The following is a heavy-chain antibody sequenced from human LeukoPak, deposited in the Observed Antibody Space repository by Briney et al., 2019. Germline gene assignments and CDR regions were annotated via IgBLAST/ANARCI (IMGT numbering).Heavy chain of an antibody. CDR3: ARPAYCGGDCYFHFDY. Sequence: GGSLRLSCAASGFTSTSYWMSWVRQAPGKGLEWVASIKQDGSQKYYVDSVKGRFTFSRDNAKSSLYLQMNTLRAEDTAVYYCARPAYCGGDCYFHFDYWGQGTLVTVSS. V-gene: IGHV3-7*01. J-gene: IGHJ4*02. CDR1: GFTSTSYW. D-gene: IGHD2-21*02. CDR2: IKQDGSQK.